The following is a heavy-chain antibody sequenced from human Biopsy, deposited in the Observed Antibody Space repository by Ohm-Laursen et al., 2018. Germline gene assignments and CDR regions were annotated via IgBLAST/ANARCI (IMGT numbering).Heavy chain of an antibody. Sequence: ASVKVSCKASGFSFTGHYIHWVRQAPGQGLGWMGWISTKSGDTNYAHKFQGNITMTRDTSMSTAYMEMSRLRCDDTAVYYCALQSVAQMKNFDYWGQGTLVTVSS. J-gene: IGHJ4*02. CDR3: ALQSVAQMKNFDY. D-gene: IGHD6-19*01. CDR2: ISTKSGDT. CDR1: GFSFTGHY. V-gene: IGHV1-2*02.